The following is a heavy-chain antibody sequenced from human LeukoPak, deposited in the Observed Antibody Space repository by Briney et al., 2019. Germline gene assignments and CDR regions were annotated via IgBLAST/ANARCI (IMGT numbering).Heavy chain of an antibody. CDR2: IYNSGST. D-gene: IGHD5-18*01. V-gene: IGHV4-39*01. CDR1: GGSISTSYYY. J-gene: IGHJ4*02. CDR3: ARQHGYSYGYVRD. Sequence: SETLSLTCAVSGGSISTSYYYWGWIRQPPGKGLECIGSIYNSGSTHYNPSLKSRVTISVDTSKNQFSLKLSSVTAADTAVYYCARQHGYSYGYVRDWGQGTLVTVSS.